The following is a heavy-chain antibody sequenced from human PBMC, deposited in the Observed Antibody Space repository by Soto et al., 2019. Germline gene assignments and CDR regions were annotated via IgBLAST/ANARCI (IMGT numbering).Heavy chain of an antibody. J-gene: IGHJ5*02. CDR2: IYYSGST. D-gene: IGHD6-13*01. CDR1: GGSISSGDYY. CDR3: ARAPPERRRIAAAGTWFDP. Sequence: SETLSLTCTVSGGSISSGDYYWSWIRQPPGKGLEWIGYIYYSGSTYYNPSLKSRVTISVDTSKNQFSLKLSSVTAADTAVYYCARAPPERRRIAAAGTWFDPWGQGTLVTVSS. V-gene: IGHV4-30-4*01.